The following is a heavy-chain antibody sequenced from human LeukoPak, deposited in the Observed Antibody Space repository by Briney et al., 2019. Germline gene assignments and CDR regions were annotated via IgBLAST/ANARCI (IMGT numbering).Heavy chain of an antibody. D-gene: IGHD2-2*01. J-gene: IGHJ4*02. CDR3: ARARPYCSSTSCPLYYFDY. V-gene: IGHV1-3*01. CDR2: INAGNGNT. CDR1: GYTFTIYD. Sequence: ASVTVSFKASGYTFTIYDMHWVRQAPGQRLEWMGWINAGNGNTKYSQKFQGRVTITRDTSASTAYMELSSLRSEDTAVYYCARARPYCSSTSCPLYYFDYWGQGTLVTVSS.